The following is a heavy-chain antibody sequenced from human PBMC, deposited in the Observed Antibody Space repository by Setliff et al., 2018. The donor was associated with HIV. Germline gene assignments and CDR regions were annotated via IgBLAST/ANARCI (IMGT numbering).Heavy chain of an antibody. V-gene: IGHV1-8*01. Sequence: RASVKVSCKASGYDFKIYDINWVRQVAGQGLEWMGWINPGTGNTGYPQNFSGRVTMTRNTSINTVYMELSSLRSEDTAIYFCARGKIPSWRLTTFDFWGQGTPVTVSS. CDR2: INPGTGNT. CDR1: GYDFKIYD. CDR3: ARGKIPSWRLTTFDF. D-gene: IGHD1-1*01. J-gene: IGHJ4*02.